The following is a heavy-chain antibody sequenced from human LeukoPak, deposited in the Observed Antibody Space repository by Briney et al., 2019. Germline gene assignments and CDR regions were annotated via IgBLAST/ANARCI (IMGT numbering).Heavy chain of an antibody. V-gene: IGHV2-5*02. D-gene: IGHD4-17*01. CDR3: PHYGEKRQMDYFGH. J-gene: IGHJ4*01. Sequence: SGPTLLRPTPTLTLSYTSTRFSRSTSGVGVGWIRQPPGKALEWLALIYWDDNKPYSPTLKSRLTIIKDTSKNQVVLTLTNMDPVDTATYYGPHYGEKRQMDYFGHCGLLSLVTVSS. CDR1: RFSRSTSGVG. CDR2: IYWDDNK.